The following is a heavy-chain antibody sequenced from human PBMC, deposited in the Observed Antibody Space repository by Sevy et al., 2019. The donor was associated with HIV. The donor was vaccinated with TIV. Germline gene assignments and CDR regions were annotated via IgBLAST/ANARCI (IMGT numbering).Heavy chain of an antibody. CDR1: GFTFSDYY. D-gene: IGHD2-15*01. J-gene: IGHJ6*03. Sequence: GGSLRLSCAASGFTFSDYYMTWMRQAPGKGLEWVSYISSISSYTNYADSVKGRFTISRDNAKNSLYLQMNSLRAEDTAVYYCARGQYCSGGSCPSVSYVDVWGKGTTVTVSS. CDR2: ISSISSYT. CDR3: ARGQYCSGGSCPSVSYVDV. V-gene: IGHV3-11*06.